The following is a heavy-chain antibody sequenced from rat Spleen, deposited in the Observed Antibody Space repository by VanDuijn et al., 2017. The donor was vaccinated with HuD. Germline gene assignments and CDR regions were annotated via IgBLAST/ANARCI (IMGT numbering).Heavy chain of an antibody. CDR2: IKFEDFTP. V-gene: IGHV5-22*01. CDR1: GFTFSDFY. J-gene: IGHJ2*01. CDR3: ATSEALSY. Sequence: EVQLVESGGGLVQPGRSLKLSCAASGFTFSDFYIAWVRQAPKKGLEWVASIKFEDFTPYYGDSVMGRFTISRDDGESTLYLQMNSLRSEDTATYYCATSEALSYWGQGVMVTVSS.